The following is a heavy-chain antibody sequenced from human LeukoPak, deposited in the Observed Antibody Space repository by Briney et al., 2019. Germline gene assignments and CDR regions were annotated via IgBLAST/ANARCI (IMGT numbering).Heavy chain of an antibody. D-gene: IGHD5-18*01. Sequence: GASVKVSCKASGYTFTEYYMHWVRQAPGQGLEWMGWINPKSGGTNYAQQFQGRVTMTRDTSISTAYMELGSLRSEDTAVYYCARYIYGYLHYWGQGTLVTVSS. CDR1: GYTFTEYY. CDR2: INPKSGGT. CDR3: ARYIYGYLHY. V-gene: IGHV1-2*02. J-gene: IGHJ4*02.